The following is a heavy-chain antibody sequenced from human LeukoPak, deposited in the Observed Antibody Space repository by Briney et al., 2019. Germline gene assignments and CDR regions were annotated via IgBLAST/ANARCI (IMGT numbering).Heavy chain of an antibody. CDR1: GFTFSSYG. CDR2: IWYDGSNK. D-gene: IGHD3-3*01. CDR3: ARDQADYDFWSGYYTSPRFDY. Sequence: GGSLRLSCAASGFTFSSYGMHWVRQAPGKGLEWVAVIWYDGSNKCYADSVKGRFTISRDNSKNTLYLQMNSLRAEDTAVYYCARDQADYDFWSGYYTSPRFDYWGQGTLVTVSS. V-gene: IGHV3-33*01. J-gene: IGHJ4*02.